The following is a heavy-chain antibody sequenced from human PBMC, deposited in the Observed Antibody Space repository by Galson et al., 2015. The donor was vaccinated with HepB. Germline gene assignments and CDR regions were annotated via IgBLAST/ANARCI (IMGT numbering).Heavy chain of an antibody. CDR1: GGSIINYY. D-gene: IGHD6-19*01. J-gene: IGHJ4*02. CDR2: IYHSGST. V-gene: IGHV4-59*01. Sequence: ETLSLTCSVSGGSIINYYWSWIRQPPGKGPEWIGYIYHSGSTNYNPSLKRRVTISVDTSKNQLSLKLTSVTAADTAVYYCARASSGWYGLFDYWGQGTLVTVSS. CDR3: ARASSGWYGLFDY.